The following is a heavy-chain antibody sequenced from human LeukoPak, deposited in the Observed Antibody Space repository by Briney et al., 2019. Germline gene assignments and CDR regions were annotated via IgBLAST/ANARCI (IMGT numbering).Heavy chain of an antibody. CDR2: ISSNGGST. Sequence: PGGSLILSCSASGFTFSSYAMHWVRQAPGKGLEYVSAISSNGGSTYYADSVKGRFTISRDNSKNTLYLQMSSLRAEDTAVYYCVKQYCSSTSCYFAFDIWGQGTMVTVSS. CDR1: GFTFSSYA. V-gene: IGHV3-64D*06. D-gene: IGHD2-2*01. J-gene: IGHJ3*02. CDR3: VKQYCSSTSCYFAFDI.